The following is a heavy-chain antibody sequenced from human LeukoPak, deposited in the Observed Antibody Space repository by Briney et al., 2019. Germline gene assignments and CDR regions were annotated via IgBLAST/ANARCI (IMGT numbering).Heavy chain of an antibody. J-gene: IGHJ2*01. CDR2: IVTAGDT. V-gene: IGHV3-13*04. CDR1: GFTFSSYD. Sequence: QPGGSLRLSCAASGFTFSSYDMHWVRHATGKGLEWVSAIVTAGDTYYPGSVKGRFTICRETAKSALYLKMNSLRAGDTAVYYCARGGGSGWFSNYWYFDLWGRGTMVTVSS. CDR3: ARGGGSGWFSNYWYFDL. D-gene: IGHD6-19*01.